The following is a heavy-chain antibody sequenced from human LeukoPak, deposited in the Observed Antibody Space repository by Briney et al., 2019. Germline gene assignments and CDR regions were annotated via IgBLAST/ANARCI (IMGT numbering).Heavy chain of an antibody. CDR2: IQVNGDT. D-gene: IGHD2-15*01. J-gene: IGHJ4*02. Sequence: SDTLSLACTVSGDSVSGHSWSWIRQAAGKGLECIGYIQVNGDTNYNPSLKDRGTLSLDTSKNQFSLRLRSVTAADTAVYYCARTARYFDSWGPGTLVTVSS. CDR1: GDSVSGHS. CDR3: ARTARYFDS. V-gene: IGHV4-4*09.